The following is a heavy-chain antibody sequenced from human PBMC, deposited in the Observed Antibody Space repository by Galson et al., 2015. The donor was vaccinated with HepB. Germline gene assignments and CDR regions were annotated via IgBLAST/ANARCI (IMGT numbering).Heavy chain of an antibody. J-gene: IGHJ6*02. CDR1: GFTFSSYA. CDR2: ISYDGSNK. V-gene: IGHV3-30-3*01. Sequence: SLRLSCAASGFTFSSYAMHWVRQAPGKGLEWVAVISYDGSNKYYADSVKGRFTISRDNSKNTLYLQMNSLRAEDTAVYYCARDRRYCSGGSCAGVYYYYYGMDVWGQGTTVTVSS. D-gene: IGHD2-15*01. CDR3: ARDRRYCSGGSCAGVYYYYYGMDV.